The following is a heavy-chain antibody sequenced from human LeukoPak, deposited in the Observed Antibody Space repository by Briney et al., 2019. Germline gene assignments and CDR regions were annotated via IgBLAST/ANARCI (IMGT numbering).Heavy chain of an antibody. J-gene: IGHJ3*02. Sequence: GASVNVSCKASGYTFTSYDINWVRQATGQGLEWMGWMNPNSGNTGYAQKFQGRVTMTRNTSISTAYMELSSLRSEDTAVYYCARVQDSSGWPDAFDIWGQGTMVTVSS. D-gene: IGHD6-19*01. CDR3: ARVQDSSGWPDAFDI. CDR2: MNPNSGNT. V-gene: IGHV1-8*01. CDR1: GYTFTSYD.